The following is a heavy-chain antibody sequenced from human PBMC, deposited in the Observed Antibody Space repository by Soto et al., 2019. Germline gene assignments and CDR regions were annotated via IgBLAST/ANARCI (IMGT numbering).Heavy chain of an antibody. Sequence: SETQSHTCTVSGGSISSGGYYWSWIRQHPGKGLEWIGYIYYSGSTYYNPSLKSRVTISVDTSKNQFSLKLSSVTAADTAVYYCARDRTTPNLDWFDPWGQGTLVTVSS. CDR3: ARDRTTPNLDWFDP. D-gene: IGHD2-15*01. CDR2: IYYSGST. CDR1: GGSISSGGYY. J-gene: IGHJ5*02. V-gene: IGHV4-31*03.